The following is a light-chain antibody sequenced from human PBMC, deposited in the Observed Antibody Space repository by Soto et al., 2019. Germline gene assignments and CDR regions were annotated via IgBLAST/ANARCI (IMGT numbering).Light chain of an antibody. J-gene: IGKJ4*01. V-gene: IGKV1-6*01. CDR2: AAS. Sequence: AIQMTQSPSSLSASVGDRVTITCRASQGIKNDLGWYQQKPGKAPKLLISAASRLESGVPSRFSGSGSGTDFTLTITSLQPEDFATYYCLQDYNYPFTFGGGTRVEVK. CDR1: QGIKND. CDR3: LQDYNYPFT.